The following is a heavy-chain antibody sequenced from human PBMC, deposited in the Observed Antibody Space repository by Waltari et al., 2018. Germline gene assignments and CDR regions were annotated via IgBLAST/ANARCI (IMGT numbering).Heavy chain of an antibody. CDR3: ARMGATVLKSIDF. V-gene: IGHV3-7*03. CDR1: GFTFRDYW. Sequence: EVQLVESGGGLVQPGGSLRLPCEGCGFTFRDYWMTWVRQAPNMGLEWVATIKQDGSDQYYVDHVKGRFTISRDNAKNSVHLRMDSLRAEDTAFYYCARMGATVLKSIDFWGQGTLVTVSS. J-gene: IGHJ4*02. D-gene: IGHD2-21*02. CDR2: IKQDGSDQ.